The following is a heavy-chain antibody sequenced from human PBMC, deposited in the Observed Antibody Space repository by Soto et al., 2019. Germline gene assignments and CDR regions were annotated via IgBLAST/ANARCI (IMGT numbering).Heavy chain of an antibody. V-gene: IGHV3-13*05. CDR3: ARGLRLGYCSGGSCLGYGMDV. Sequence: RLSCAASGFTFSSYDMHWVRQATGKGLEWVSAIGTAGDPYYPGSVKGRFTISRENAKNSLYLQMNSLRAGDTAVYYCARGLRLGYCSGGSCLGYGMDVWGQGTTVTVSS. CDR2: IGTAGDP. J-gene: IGHJ6*02. D-gene: IGHD2-15*01. CDR1: GFTFSSYD.